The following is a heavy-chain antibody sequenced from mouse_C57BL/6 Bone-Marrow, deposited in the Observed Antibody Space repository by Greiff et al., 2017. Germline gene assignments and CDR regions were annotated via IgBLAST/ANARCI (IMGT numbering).Heavy chain of an antibody. D-gene: IGHD2-14*01. CDR1: GYTFTSYW. V-gene: IGHV1-72*01. J-gene: IGHJ1*03. CDR2: IDPNSGGT. CDR3: ARRYSRWYFDV. Sequence: QVQLQQPGAELVKPGASVKLSCKASGYTFTSYWMHWVKQRPGRGLEWIGRIDPNSGGTKYNEKFKSKATLTVDKPSSTAYMQLSSLTSEGSAVYYDARRYSRWYFDVWGTGTTVTVSS.